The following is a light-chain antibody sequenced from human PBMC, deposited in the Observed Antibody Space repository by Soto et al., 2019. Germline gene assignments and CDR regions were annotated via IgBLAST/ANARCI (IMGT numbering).Light chain of an antibody. V-gene: IGLV2-14*01. CDR3: RSYTSSSTLV. J-gene: IGLJ1*01. Sequence: QSVLTQPASVSGSPGQSITISCTGTSSDVGGYNYVSWYQQHPGKAPKLMIYEVSNRPAGVSNRFSGSKSGNTASLTISGLQGEDEADYCCRSYTSSSTLVFGTGTKLTVL. CDR2: EVS. CDR1: SSDVGGYNY.